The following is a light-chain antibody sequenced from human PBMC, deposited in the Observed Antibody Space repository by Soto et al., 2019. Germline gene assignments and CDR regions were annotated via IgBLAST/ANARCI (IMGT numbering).Light chain of an antibody. J-gene: IGLJ2*01. CDR1: SSDVGGYNY. V-gene: IGLV2-8*01. CDR3: SSYAASNNLGV. Sequence: QSVLTQPPSASGSPGQSVTISCIGTSSDVGGYNYVSWYQQHPGKAPKLMISEVSKRPSGVPDRFSGSKSGNTASLTVSGLQAEDEADYYCSSYAASNNLGVFGGGTKLTVL. CDR2: EVS.